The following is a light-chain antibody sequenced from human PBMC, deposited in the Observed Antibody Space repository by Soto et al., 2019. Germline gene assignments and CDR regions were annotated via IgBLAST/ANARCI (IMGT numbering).Light chain of an antibody. Sequence: DIQMTQSPSTLSASVGDRVTITCRASQSISSWLAWYQQKPGKAPKLLIYDASGLESGVPSRFSGSGAGTEFTLTISSLKPDDFATSYCQQYNSYPWTFGQGTKVQIK. V-gene: IGKV1-5*01. J-gene: IGKJ1*01. CDR1: QSISSW. CDR2: DAS. CDR3: QQYNSYPWT.